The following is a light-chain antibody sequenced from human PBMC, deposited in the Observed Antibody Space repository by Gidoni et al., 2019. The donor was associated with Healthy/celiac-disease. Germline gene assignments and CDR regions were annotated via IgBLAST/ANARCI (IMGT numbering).Light chain of an antibody. CDR2: DAS. Sequence: EIVLTHSPATLSLSPGERATLSCRASQSVSSYLAWYQQKPGQATRLLIYDASNRATGIPARFSGSGSGTDFTLTISSLEPEDFAVYYCQQRSNWPPWTFGQGTKVEIK. CDR3: QQRSNWPPWT. V-gene: IGKV3-11*01. CDR1: QSVSSY. J-gene: IGKJ1*01.